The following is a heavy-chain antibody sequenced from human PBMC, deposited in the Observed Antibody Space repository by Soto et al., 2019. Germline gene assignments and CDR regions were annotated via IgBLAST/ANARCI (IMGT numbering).Heavy chain of an antibody. J-gene: IGHJ4*02. Sequence: SETLSLACTVSGGSISSYYWSWIRQPAGKGLEWIGRIYSSGSTNYNPSLKSRVTMSVDTSKNQFSLKLSSVTAADTAVYYCARGSGSGYYCHYFDYWGQGTLVTVSS. V-gene: IGHV4-4*07. CDR2: IYSSGST. D-gene: IGHD3-22*01. CDR1: GGSISSYY. CDR3: ARGSGSGYYCHYFDY.